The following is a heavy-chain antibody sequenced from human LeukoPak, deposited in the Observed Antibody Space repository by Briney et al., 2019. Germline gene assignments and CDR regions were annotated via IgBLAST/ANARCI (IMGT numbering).Heavy chain of an antibody. Sequence: SETLSLTCTVSGGSISSSSHYWGWIRQPPGKGLDWIGSIYYSGSTYYNPSLMSRVTISVDTSKNQFSLKLSSVTAADTAVYYCARRVYSSDWYDWWGQGTLVTVSS. CDR3: ARRVYSSDWYDW. D-gene: IGHD6-19*01. V-gene: IGHV4-39*01. CDR2: IYYSGST. J-gene: IGHJ5*01. CDR1: GGSISSSSHY.